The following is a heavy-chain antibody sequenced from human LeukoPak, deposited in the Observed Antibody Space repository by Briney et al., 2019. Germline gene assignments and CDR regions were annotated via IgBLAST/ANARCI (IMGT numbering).Heavy chain of an antibody. CDR3: ARGMGVVVAAIDDY. J-gene: IGHJ4*02. D-gene: IGHD2-15*01. CDR2: INAGNGNT. CDR1: GYTFTSYA. Sequence: ASVKVSCKASGYTFTSYAMHWVRQAPGQRLEWMGWINAGNGNTKYSQKFQGRVTMTRDMSTSTVYMELSSLRSEDTAVYYCARGMGVVVAAIDDYWGQGTLVTVSS. V-gene: IGHV1-3*01.